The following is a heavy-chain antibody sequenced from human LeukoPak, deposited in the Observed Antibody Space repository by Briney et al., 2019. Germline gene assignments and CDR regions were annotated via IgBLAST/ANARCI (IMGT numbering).Heavy chain of an antibody. CDR3: ARDAGNSGYGCDL. Sequence: GGSLRLSCAGSGFTVSSNYMNWVRQAPGKGLEWVSHIRSSSETFYADSVKGRFTISRDNARNSLYLQMNNLRGEDTAIYYCARDAGNSGYGCDLWGQGTLVTVSS. J-gene: IGHJ5*02. D-gene: IGHD5-12*01. CDR2: IRSSSET. CDR1: GFTVSSNY. V-gene: IGHV3-69-1*01.